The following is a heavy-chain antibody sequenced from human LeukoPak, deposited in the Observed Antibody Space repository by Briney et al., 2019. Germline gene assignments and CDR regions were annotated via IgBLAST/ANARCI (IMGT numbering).Heavy chain of an antibody. J-gene: IGHJ4*02. CDR1: GYTFTGYY. D-gene: IGHD6-13*01. CDR3: ARDRDSIATVNDY. Sequence: ASVKVSCKASGYTFTGYYMHWVRQAPGQGLEWMGWISAYNGNTNYAQKLQGRVTMTTDTSTSTAYMELRSLRSDDTAVYYCARDRDSIATVNDYWGREPWSPSPQ. V-gene: IGHV1-18*04. CDR2: ISAYNGNT.